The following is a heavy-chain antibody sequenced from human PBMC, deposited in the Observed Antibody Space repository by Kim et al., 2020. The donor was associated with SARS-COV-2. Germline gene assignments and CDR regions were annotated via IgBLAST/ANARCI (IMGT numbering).Heavy chain of an antibody. CDR2: IYPGDSDT. CDR3: VRTRRIAVAPGGTGGDAFDI. CDR1: GYSFTSYW. J-gene: IGHJ3*02. D-gene: IGHD6-19*01. Sequence: GESLKISCKGSGYSFTSYWIGWVRQMPGKGLEWMGIIYPGDSDTRYSPSFQGQVTISADKSISTAYLQWSSLKASDTAMYYCVRTRRIAVAPGGTGGDAFDIWGQGTMVTVSS. V-gene: IGHV5-51*01.